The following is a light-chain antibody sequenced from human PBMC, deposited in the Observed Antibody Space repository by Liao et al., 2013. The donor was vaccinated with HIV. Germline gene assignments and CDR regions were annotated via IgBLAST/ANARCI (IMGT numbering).Light chain of an antibody. V-gene: IGLV3-1*01. CDR2: QDS. J-gene: IGLJ2*01. CDR3: QTWDIFTATAV. CDR1: NLSNILGNKY. Sequence: SYGLTQPPSVSVSTGQTASITCYGDNLSNILGNKYLHWYLQRPGQSPVLVIYQDSKRPSGIPGRFSGSNSGNTATLTISGTQAMDEADYYCQTWDIFTATAVFGGGTRLTV.